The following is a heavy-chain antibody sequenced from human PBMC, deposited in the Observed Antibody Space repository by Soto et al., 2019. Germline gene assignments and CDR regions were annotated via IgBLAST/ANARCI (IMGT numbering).Heavy chain of an antibody. CDR2: IYYSGST. CDR3: ARVADCSGGRCYLSVDY. V-gene: IGHV4-30-4*08. CDR1: GGSISSGDYY. Sequence: QVQLQESGPGLVKPSQTLSLTCTVSGGSISSGDYYWSWIRQPPGKGLEWIGYIYYSGSTYYNPSLKSRLTISVDTSINQVTLKLRSVTAADTAVYYCARVADCSGGRCYLSVDYWGQGTLVTVSS. J-gene: IGHJ4*02. D-gene: IGHD2-15*01.